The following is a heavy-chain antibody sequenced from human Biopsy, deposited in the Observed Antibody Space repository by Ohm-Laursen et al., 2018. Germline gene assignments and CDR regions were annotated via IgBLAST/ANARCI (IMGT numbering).Heavy chain of an antibody. D-gene: IGHD4/OR15-4a*01. J-gene: IGHJ4*02. CDR2: INVPSSHI. CDR3: ARDPGQDGAIDF. V-gene: IGHV3-48*01. Sequence: SLRLSCAASGFTLGHYSVSWVRQAPGKGLEWVSYINVPSSHIYYGASVRGRFTISRDNAENSVVLQMNSLRAEDTAVYHCARDPGQDGAIDFWGQGTLVTVSS. CDR1: GFTLGHYS.